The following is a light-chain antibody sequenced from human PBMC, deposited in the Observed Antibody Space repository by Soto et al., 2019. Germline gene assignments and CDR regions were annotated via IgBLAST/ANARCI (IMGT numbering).Light chain of an antibody. CDR2: DAS. CDR1: QSVSSY. V-gene: IGKV3-11*01. CDR3: HQYASSPWT. Sequence: EIVLTQSPATLSLSPGERATLSCRASQSVSSYLAWYQQKPGQAPRLLIYDASNRATGIPARFSGSGSGTDFTLTISSLEPEDFAVYYCHQYASSPWTFGQGAKVEIK. J-gene: IGKJ1*01.